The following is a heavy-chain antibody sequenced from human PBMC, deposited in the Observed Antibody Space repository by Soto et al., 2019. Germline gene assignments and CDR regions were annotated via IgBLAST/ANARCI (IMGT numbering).Heavy chain of an antibody. J-gene: IGHJ4*02. CDR2: IYPGDSDT. V-gene: IGHV5-51*01. D-gene: IGHD2-2*01. Sequence: GESLKISCKGSGYSFTSYWIGWVRQMPGKGLEWMGIIYPGDSDTRYSPSFQGQVTISAGKSISTAYLQWSSLKASDTAMYYCARPPRRDCSSTSCYEIRDYWGQGTLVTVSS. CDR1: GYSFTSYW. CDR3: ARPPRRDCSSTSCYEIRDY.